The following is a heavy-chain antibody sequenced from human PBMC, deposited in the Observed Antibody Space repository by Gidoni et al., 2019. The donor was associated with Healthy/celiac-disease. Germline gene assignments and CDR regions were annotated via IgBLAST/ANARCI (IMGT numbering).Heavy chain of an antibody. V-gene: IGHV4-39*01. CDR2: LYCSGST. D-gene: IGHD3-10*01. CDR1: GGPISSTSSY. J-gene: IGHJ4*02. Sequence: QLQLQESGPGLVKPSETLSLTCTVSGGPISSTSSYWGWLRQPPGKGLEWIGSLYCSGSTYYNPSLKSRVTISVDTSKNQFSLKLSSVTAADTAVYYCASTMVYYFDYWGQGTLVTVSS. CDR3: ASTMVYYFDY.